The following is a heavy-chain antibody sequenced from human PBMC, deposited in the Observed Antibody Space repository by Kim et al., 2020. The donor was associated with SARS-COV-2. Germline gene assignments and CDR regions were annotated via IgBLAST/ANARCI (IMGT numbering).Heavy chain of an antibody. CDR3: ARDLYGSGSF. D-gene: IGHD3-10*01. Sequence: DTYYSGSVKGRFTISRDDAKDSLYLQMNSLRAGDTAVYYCARDLYGSGSFWGQGTLVTVSS. CDR2: DT. J-gene: IGHJ4*02. V-gene: IGHV3-13*01.